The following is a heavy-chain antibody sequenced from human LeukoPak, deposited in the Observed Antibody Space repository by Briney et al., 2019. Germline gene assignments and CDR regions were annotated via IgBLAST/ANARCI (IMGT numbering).Heavy chain of an antibody. Sequence: GGSLRLSCAASGFTFSSYAMSWVRQAPGKGLEWVSAISGSGGSTYYADSVKGRFTISRDNSKNTLYLQMNSLRAEDTAVYYCAKDPKYSSSWAYYYYGMDVWGKGTTVTVSS. CDR2: ISGSGGST. J-gene: IGHJ6*04. CDR3: AKDPKYSSSWAYYYYGMDV. V-gene: IGHV3-23*01. D-gene: IGHD6-13*01. CDR1: GFTFSSYA.